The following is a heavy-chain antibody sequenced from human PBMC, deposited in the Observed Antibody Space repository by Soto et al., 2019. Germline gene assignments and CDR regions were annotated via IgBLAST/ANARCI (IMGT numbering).Heavy chain of an antibody. CDR3: ARDFYYDSSGYYYDY. J-gene: IGHJ4*02. D-gene: IGHD3-22*01. Sequence: PGGSLRLSCAASGFTVSSNYMSWVRQAPGKGLEWVSVIYSGGSTYYADSVKGRFTISRDNSKNTLYLQMNSLRAEDTAVYYCARDFYYDSSGYYYDYWGQGTLVTVSS. CDR1: GFTVSSNY. CDR2: IYSGGST. V-gene: IGHV3-53*01.